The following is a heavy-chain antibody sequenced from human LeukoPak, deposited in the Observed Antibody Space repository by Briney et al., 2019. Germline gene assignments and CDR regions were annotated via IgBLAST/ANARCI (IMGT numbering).Heavy chain of an antibody. Sequence: SGGSLRLSCAASGFTFSSYAMSWVRQAPGKGPEWVSAISGSGGSTYYADSMKGRFTISRDNSKNTLYLQMNSLRAEDTAVYYCAKAFYSSGWYSSGYFDYWGQGTLVTVSS. CDR3: AKAFYSSGWYSSGYFDY. J-gene: IGHJ4*02. D-gene: IGHD6-19*01. CDR1: GFTFSSYA. CDR2: ISGSGGST. V-gene: IGHV3-23*01.